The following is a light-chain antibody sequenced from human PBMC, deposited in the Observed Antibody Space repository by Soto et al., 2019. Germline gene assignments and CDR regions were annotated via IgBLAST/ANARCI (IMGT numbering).Light chain of an antibody. CDR2: DAS. J-gene: IGKJ2*01. CDR3: HQYNSYLYT. V-gene: IGKV1-5*01. CDR1: QSISSW. Sequence: DIQMTQSPSTLSASVGDRVTITCRASQSISSWLAWYQQKPGKAPKLLIYDASSLESGVPSRFSGTGSGTEITLTVRSLQPDDFATYYCHQYNSYLYTFGHGTKLESK.